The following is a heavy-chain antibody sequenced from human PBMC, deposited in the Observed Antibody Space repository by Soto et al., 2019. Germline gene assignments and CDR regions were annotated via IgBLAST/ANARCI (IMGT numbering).Heavy chain of an antibody. V-gene: IGHV4-34*01. CDR3: AREPYYYGSGRNYYMDV. D-gene: IGHD3-10*01. CDR2: INHSGST. J-gene: IGHJ6*03. CDR1: GGSFSGYY. Sequence: SETLSLTCAVYGGSFSGYYWSWIRQPPGKGLEWIGEINHSGSTNYNPSLKSRVTISVDTSKNQFSLKLSSVTAADTAVYYCAREPYYYGSGRNYYMDVWGKGTTVTVSS.